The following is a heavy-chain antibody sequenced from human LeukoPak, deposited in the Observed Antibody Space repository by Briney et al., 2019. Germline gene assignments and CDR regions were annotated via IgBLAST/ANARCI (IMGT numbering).Heavy chain of an antibody. D-gene: IGHD2-2*01. CDR3: ARGRTTPVYNWFDP. CDR1: GYSISSGYY. CDR2: IYHSGST. V-gene: IGHV4-38-2*01. Sequence: PSETLSLTCAVSGYSISSGYYWGWIRQPPGGGLGWIGSIYHSGSTYYNPSLKSRVTISVDTSKNQFSLKLSSVTAADTAVYYCARGRTTPVYNWFDPWGQGTLVTVSS. J-gene: IGHJ5*02.